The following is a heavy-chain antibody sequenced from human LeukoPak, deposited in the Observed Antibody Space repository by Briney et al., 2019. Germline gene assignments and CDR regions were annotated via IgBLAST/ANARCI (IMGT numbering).Heavy chain of an antibody. V-gene: IGHV1-18*01. CDR1: GYTFTSYG. CDR3: ARVAGTSFNAFDI. J-gene: IGHJ3*02. Sequence: ASVKVSCKASGYTFTSYGISWVRQAPGQGLEWMGWISAYNGNTNYAQKLQGRVTMTRDMSTSTVYMELSSLRSEDTAVYYCARVAGTSFNAFDIWGQGTMVTVSS. D-gene: IGHD6-19*01. CDR2: ISAYNGNT.